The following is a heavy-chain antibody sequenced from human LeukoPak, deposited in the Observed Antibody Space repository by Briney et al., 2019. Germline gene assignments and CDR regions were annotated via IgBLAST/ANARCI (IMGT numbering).Heavy chain of an antibody. V-gene: IGHV3-33*01. CDR3: AGAYCGGDCYSWAFDI. J-gene: IGHJ3*02. CDR1: GFTFSSYG. CDR2: IWYDGSNK. D-gene: IGHD2-21*01. Sequence: GGSLRLSCAASGFTFSSYGMHWVRQAPGRGLEWVAVIWYDGSNKYYADSVKGRFTISRDNSKNTLYLQMNSLRAEDTAVYYCAGAYCGGDCYSWAFDIWGQGTMVTVSS.